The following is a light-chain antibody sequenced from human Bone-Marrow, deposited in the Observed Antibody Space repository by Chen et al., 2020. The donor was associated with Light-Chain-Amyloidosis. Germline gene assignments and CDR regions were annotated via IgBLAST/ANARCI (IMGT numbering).Light chain of an antibody. CDR1: QTISSNY. CDR3: QQYGTSPRT. J-gene: IGKJ4*01. Sequence: EIVLTQSPGTLSLSPGEGANLSCRASQTISSNYLTWYQQKFGQAPRLLIYGSSSRATGIPDMFTGSGSGTDFTLTINRLEPEDFAMYYCQQYGTSPRTFGGGTKVEIQ. CDR2: GSS. V-gene: IGKV3-20*01.